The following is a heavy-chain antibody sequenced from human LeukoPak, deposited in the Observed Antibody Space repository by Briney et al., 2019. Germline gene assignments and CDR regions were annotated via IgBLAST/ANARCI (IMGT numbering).Heavy chain of an antibody. Sequence: GASVKVSCKASGYTFTSYGISWVRQAPGQGLEWMGWISAYNGNTNYAQKLQGRVTMTTDTSTSTAYMELRSLRSDGTAVYYCARDSRGSGYYDYFDYWGQGTLVTVSS. CDR3: ARDSRGSGYYDYFDY. V-gene: IGHV1-18*01. CDR1: GYTFTSYG. J-gene: IGHJ4*02. CDR2: ISAYNGNT. D-gene: IGHD3-3*01.